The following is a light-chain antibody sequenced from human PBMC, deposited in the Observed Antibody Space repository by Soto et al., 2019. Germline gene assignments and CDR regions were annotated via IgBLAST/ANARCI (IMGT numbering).Light chain of an antibody. CDR2: VAS. CDR3: QQYNVWPLT. Sequence: EIVMTQSPATLSVSPGERATLSCRASQSVSSNLAWYQQKPGQTTKLLIYVASTRATGIPARFSGSGSGTEFNLTISSMQSEDFAVYYCQQYNVWPLTFGGGTKVEFK. V-gene: IGKV3-15*01. CDR1: QSVSSN. J-gene: IGKJ4*01.